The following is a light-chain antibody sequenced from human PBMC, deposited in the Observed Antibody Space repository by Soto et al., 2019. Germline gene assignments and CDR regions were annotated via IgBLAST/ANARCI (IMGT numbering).Light chain of an antibody. V-gene: IGLV1-40*01. J-gene: IGLJ2*01. Sequence: QSALTQPPSVSGAPGQRVTISCTGRSSNIGAGYDVHWYQQLPGTAPKLLIYGNSNRPSGVPDRFSGSKSGTSASLAITGLQAEDEADYYCQSYDSSLSVVFGGGTKLTFL. CDR3: QSYDSSLSVV. CDR2: GNS. CDR1: SSNIGAGYD.